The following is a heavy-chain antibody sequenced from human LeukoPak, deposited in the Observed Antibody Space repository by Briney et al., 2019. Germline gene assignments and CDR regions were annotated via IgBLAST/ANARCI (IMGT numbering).Heavy chain of an antibody. D-gene: IGHD3-9*01. CDR2: ISGGSTYT. CDR3: ARAMPDILSH. J-gene: IGHJ4*02. CDR1: GFTFSDYY. Sequence: GGSLRLSCAASGFTFSDYYMSWIRQAPGKGLEWVSRISGGSTYTNYADSVKGRFTISRDNAKNSLFLQMNSVRAEDTAVYYCARAMPDILSHWGQGTLVTVSS. V-gene: IGHV3-11*05.